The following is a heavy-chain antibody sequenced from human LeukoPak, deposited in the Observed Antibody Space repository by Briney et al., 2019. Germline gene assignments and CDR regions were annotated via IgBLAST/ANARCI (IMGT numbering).Heavy chain of an antibody. V-gene: IGHV3-23*01. J-gene: IGHJ4*02. CDR3: AKDADFKYSTSPDH. Sequence: PGGSLRLSCAASGFIFSNYAMNWVRQGPGKGLEWVSSISNSGRGTYYADFVQGRFIISRDNSKSTVYLQMNSLRAEDTAIYFCAKDADFKYSTSPDHWGQGTLVTVSS. CDR2: ISNSGRGT. CDR1: GFIFSNYA. D-gene: IGHD2-21*01.